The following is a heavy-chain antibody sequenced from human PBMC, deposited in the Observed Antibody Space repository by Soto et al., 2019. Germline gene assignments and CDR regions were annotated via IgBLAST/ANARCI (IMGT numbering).Heavy chain of an antibody. CDR2: INHSGST. Sequence: QVQLQQWGAGLLKPSETLSLTCAVYGGSFSGYYWSWIRQPPGKGLEWIGEINHSGSTNYNPSLKSRVTISVDTSKNQFSLKLSSVTAADTAVYYCARLGSGYDPGVSLRYGMDVWGQGTTVTVSS. CDR1: GGSFSGYY. D-gene: IGHD5-12*01. V-gene: IGHV4-34*01. J-gene: IGHJ6*02. CDR3: ARLGSGYDPGVSLRYGMDV.